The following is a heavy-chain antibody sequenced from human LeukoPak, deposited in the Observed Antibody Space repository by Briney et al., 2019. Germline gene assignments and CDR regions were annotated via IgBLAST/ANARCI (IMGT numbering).Heavy chain of an antibody. J-gene: IGHJ4*02. V-gene: IGHV4-31*03. CDR1: GGSISSGGYY. CDR2: IYYSGST. CDR3: ARADSSGYYPDY. D-gene: IGHD3-22*01. Sequence: SETLSLTCTVSGGSISSGGYYWSWIRQHPGKGLEWIGYIYYSGSTYYNPSPKSRVTISVDRSKNQFSLKLSSVTAADTAVYYCARADSSGYYPDYWGQGTLVTVSS.